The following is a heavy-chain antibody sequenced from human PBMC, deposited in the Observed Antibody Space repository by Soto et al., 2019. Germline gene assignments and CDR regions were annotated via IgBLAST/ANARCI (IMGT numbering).Heavy chain of an antibody. V-gene: IGHV4-34*01. CDR2: INHSGST. J-gene: IGHJ4*02. CDR3: ARPKGFTY. Sequence: TPSLTCTVSGGSISSINNHFSKHYWSWIRQPPGKGLEWIGEINHSGSTNYNPSVKSRVTISVDTSKNQFSLKLTSVTAADTAVYYCARPKGFTYWGQGTLVTVSS. CDR1: GGSISSINNHFSKHY.